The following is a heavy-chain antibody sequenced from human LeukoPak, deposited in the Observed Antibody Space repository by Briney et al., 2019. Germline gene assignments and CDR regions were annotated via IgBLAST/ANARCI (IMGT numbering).Heavy chain of an antibody. CDR1: GGSISGFV. CDR3: ARLAKGEQWLAYYFDY. J-gene: IGHJ4*02. V-gene: IGHV4-59*08. D-gene: IGHD6-19*01. Sequence: SETLSLTCTVSGGSISGFVWSWIRQPPGEGLDYIGFIYDTGTTNYNPLLKSRVTLSVDTSKNQFSLRLNSVTAADTAVYYCARLAKGEQWLAYYFDYWGQGALVTVSS. CDR2: IYDTGTT.